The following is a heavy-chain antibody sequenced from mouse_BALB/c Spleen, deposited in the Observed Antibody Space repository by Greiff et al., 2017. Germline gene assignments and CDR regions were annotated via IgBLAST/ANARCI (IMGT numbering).Heavy chain of an antibody. D-gene: IGHD1-1*01. CDR2: IRNKANGYTT. V-gene: IGHV7-3*02. CDR1: GFTFTAYY. Sequence: EVMLVGSGGGLVQPGGSLRLSCATSGFTFTAYYMSWVRQPPGRALEWLGFIRNKANGYTTEYSASVKGRFTISRDNSQSILYLQMNTLRAEDSATYYCASSDYYTSSWFAYWGQGTLVTVSA. J-gene: IGHJ3*01. CDR3: ASSDYYTSSWFAY.